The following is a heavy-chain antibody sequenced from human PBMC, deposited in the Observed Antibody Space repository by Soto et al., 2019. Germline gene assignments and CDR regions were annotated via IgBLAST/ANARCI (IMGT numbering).Heavy chain of an antibody. J-gene: IGHJ4*02. CDR3: ASSDCSHHYFSS. CDR1: GGSFSGYY. V-gene: IGHV4-34*01. CDR2: INHSGSP. D-gene: IGHD2-21*02. Sequence: NLPLTSAVYGGSFSGYYWSWLRQPPGKGMEWIGEINHSGSPNYNPSLKSRVTISVDTSKNQFYLKMTSVTAADTAVYYCASSDCSHHYFSSRGQG.